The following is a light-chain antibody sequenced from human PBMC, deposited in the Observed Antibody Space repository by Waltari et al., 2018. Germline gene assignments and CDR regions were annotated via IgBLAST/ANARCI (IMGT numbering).Light chain of an antibody. V-gene: IGKV1-NL1*01. CDR1: QGINNA. Sequence: DIQMTQSPSSLSASVGDRVTIICWASQGINNALAWYRQQPGKAPTLRLYTATSLETAVPSRCSGSGSETDYTLTVSSLQPEDFATYCCQQYYSSPLTFGGGTKVEIK. CDR3: QQYYSSPLT. J-gene: IGKJ4*01. CDR2: TAT.